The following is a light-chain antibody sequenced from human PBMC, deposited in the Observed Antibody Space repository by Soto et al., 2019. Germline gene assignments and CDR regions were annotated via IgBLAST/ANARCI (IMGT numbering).Light chain of an antibody. CDR3: QQGYSTPVT. V-gene: IGKV1-39*01. Sequence: DIHMTQSPSSLSPSVGDRVSLACPASQSISIHLNWYQQKPGRAPRLLIYGASNLQSGVPSRFSGSGSGTDFTLTISSLLPEDFATYYCQQGYSTPVTFGQGTRLEIK. CDR1: QSISIH. J-gene: IGKJ5*01. CDR2: GAS.